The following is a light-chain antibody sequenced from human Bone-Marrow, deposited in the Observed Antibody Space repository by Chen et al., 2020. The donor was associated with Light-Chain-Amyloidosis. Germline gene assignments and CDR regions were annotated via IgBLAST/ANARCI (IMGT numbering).Light chain of an antibody. CDR1: QTISCNY. CDR3: QQYGTSPLT. V-gene: IGKV3-20*01. CDR2: GSS. J-gene: IGKJ4*01. Sequence: EIVLPQSPGTLYLSPGEGANLSCRASQTISCNYLTWYQQKFGHAPRLLIYGSSSRATGIPDRFTGSGSGTDFTLTINRLEPEDFAMYYCQQYGTSPLTFGGGTKVEIK.